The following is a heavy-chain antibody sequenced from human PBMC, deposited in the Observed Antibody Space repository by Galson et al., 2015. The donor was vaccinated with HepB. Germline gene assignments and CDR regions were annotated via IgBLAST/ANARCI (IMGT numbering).Heavy chain of an antibody. CDR1: GFTFSSYS. V-gene: IGHV3-21*01. J-gene: IGHJ4*02. CDR3: ARANVNYDYVWGSSRENKKCDY. D-gene: IGHD3-16*01. CDR2: ISSSSSYI. Sequence: LRLSCAASGFTFSSYSMNWVRQAPGKGLEWVSSISSSSSYIYYADSVKGRFTISRDNAKNSLYLQMNSLRAEDTAVYYCARANVNYDYVWGSSRENKKCDYWGQGTLVTVSS.